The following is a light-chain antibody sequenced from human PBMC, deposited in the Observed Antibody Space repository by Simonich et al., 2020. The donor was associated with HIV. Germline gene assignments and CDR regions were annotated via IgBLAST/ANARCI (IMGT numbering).Light chain of an antibody. V-gene: IGLV2-11*01. CDR3: CSYAGSYVV. J-gene: IGLJ2*01. CDR1: SSDVGGYNY. CDR2: DVS. Sequence: QSALTQPRSVSGSPGQSVTISCTGTSSDVGGYNYVSCYQQHPGKAPKLMIYDVSKRPSGVHDRFSGSKSGNTASLTISGLQAEDEADYYCCSYAGSYVVFGGGTKLTVL.